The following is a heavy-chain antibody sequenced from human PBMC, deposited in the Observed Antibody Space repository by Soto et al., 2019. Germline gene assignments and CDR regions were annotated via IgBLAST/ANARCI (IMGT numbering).Heavy chain of an antibody. CDR1: EFTFSRYW. Sequence: EVQLVESGGGLVQPGGSLRLSCADSEFTFSRYWMSWVRQAPGKGLEWVANIKQDGSEKYYVDSVKGRFTISRDNAKNSLYLQMNSLRAEDTAVYYCARTPATGRWPGSYYYSMDVWGKGTTVTVSS. CDR3: ARTPATGRWPGSYYYSMDV. CDR2: IKQDGSEK. D-gene: IGHD3-10*01. V-gene: IGHV3-7*01. J-gene: IGHJ6*03.